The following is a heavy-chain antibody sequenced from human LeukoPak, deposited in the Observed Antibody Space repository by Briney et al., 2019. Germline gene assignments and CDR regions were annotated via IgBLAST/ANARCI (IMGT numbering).Heavy chain of an antibody. CDR2: IKQDGSEK. V-gene: IGHV3-7*01. CDR3: ARDDCSSISCYHNWFDP. CDR1: GFTLSRYW. D-gene: IGHD2-2*01. J-gene: IGHJ5*02. Sequence: GGSLRLSCAASGFTLSRYWMSWVRQAPGKGLEWVANIKQDGSEKYYVDSVKGRFTISRDNAKNSLYLQMNSLRAEDTAGYYCARDDCSSISCYHNWFDPWGQGTLVTVSS.